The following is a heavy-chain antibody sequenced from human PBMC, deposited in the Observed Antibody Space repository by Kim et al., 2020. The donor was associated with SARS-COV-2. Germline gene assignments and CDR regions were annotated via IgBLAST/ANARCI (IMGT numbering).Heavy chain of an antibody. J-gene: IGHJ3*02. D-gene: IGHD3-22*01. Sequence: AQKFRGRVTSTADESTSTAYMELSSLRSEDTAVYYCARDSYDSSAGAFDIWGQGTMVTVSS. V-gene: IGHV1-69*01. CDR3: ARDSYDSSAGAFDI.